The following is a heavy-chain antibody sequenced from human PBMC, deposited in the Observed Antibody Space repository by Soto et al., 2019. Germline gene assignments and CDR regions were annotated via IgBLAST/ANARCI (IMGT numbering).Heavy chain of an antibody. J-gene: IGHJ5*02. D-gene: IGHD2-15*01. CDR3: AREVSSWYSLNWFDP. Sequence: EVQLVESGGGLVQPGGSLRLSCAASGFTFSSYSMNWVRQAPGKGLEWVSYISSSSSTIYYADSVKGRFTISRDNARNPLYLQMNSLRAEDTAVYYCAREVSSWYSLNWFDPWGQGTLVTVSS. CDR2: ISSSSSTI. CDR1: GFTFSSYS. V-gene: IGHV3-48*01.